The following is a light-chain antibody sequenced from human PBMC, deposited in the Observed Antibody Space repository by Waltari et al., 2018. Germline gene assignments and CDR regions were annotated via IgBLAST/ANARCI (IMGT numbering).Light chain of an antibody. CDR3: QHYVRLPVT. CDR1: QSVSRT. Sequence: EIVLTQSPGTLSLSPGERATLSCRASQSVSRTLAWYQQKPGQAPSLLIYAASTRATSIPDRFSGSWSGTDCRLTLSRLEPEDFAVYYCQHYVRLPVTFGQGTKVEIK. CDR2: AAS. V-gene: IGKV3-20*01. J-gene: IGKJ1*01.